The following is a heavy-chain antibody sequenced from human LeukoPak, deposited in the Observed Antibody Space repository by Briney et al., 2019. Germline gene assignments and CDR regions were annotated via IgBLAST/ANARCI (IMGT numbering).Heavy chain of an antibody. V-gene: IGHV3-23*01. CDR2: ISGSGGST. Sequence: GGSLRLSCAASGFTFSSYAMSWVRQAPGKGLEWVSGISGSGGSTYYADSVKGRFTISRDNSKNSLYLQMNSLRTEDTALYYCAKGGEWLLRYFDYWGQGTLVTVSS. CDR3: AKGGEWLLRYFDY. J-gene: IGHJ4*02. CDR1: GFTFSSYA. D-gene: IGHD3-3*01.